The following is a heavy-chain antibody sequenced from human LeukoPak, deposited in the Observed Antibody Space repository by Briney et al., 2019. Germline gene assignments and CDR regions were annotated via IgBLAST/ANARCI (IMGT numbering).Heavy chain of an antibody. Sequence: GGSLGLSCVASGFTFSSYNMNWVRQAPGKGLEWIPSISSSSSSYIYYAGSVKGRFTISRDNAKNSLYLQMNGLRAEDTAVYYCARDKKGYSYIGMDVWGKGSTVTVSS. V-gene: IGHV3-21*01. CDR2: ISSSSSSYI. J-gene: IGHJ6*04. CDR3: ARDKKGYSYIGMDV. CDR1: GFTFSSYN. D-gene: IGHD5-18*01.